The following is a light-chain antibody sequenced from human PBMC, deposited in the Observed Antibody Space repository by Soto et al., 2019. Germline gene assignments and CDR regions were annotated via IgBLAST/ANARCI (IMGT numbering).Light chain of an antibody. V-gene: IGLV2-23*01. CDR1: SSDVGSYNL. J-gene: IGLJ2*01. CDR2: EGS. CDR3: CSYAGSSTPVV. Sequence: QPVLTQPPSVSGSPGQSITISCTGTSSDVGSYNLVSWYQQHPGKAPKLMIYEGSKRPSGVSNRFSGSKSGNTASLTISGLQAEDEADYYCCSYAGSSTPVVFGGGTKLTVL.